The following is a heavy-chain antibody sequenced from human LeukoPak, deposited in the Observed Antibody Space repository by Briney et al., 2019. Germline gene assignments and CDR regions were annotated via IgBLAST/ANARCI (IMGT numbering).Heavy chain of an antibody. CDR2: ISSSRSTI. Sequence: GGSLRLSCAASGFTFSSYSMNWVRQAPGKGLEWVSYISSSRSTIYYADSVKGRFTISRDNAKNSLYLQVNRLRAEDTAVYYCARSLTSGYSRAYDYWGQGTLVTVSS. CDR1: GFTFSSYS. D-gene: IGHD2-15*01. V-gene: IGHV3-48*01. J-gene: IGHJ4*02. CDR3: ARSLTSGYSRAYDY.